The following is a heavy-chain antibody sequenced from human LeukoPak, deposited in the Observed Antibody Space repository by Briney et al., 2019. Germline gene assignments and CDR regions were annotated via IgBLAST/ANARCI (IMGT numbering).Heavy chain of an antibody. CDR2: ISYEGANK. Sequence: GGSLRLSCAASRFTFNPLALTGFRSPQAKDWRGLEIISYEGANKKHAASVKDRFTISRDNSKSTLYLQRNSLRVEDTAVYYCTRGPGLHDSNYLDFWGQGTLVTVSS. CDR1: RFTFNPLA. CDR3: TRGPGLHDSNYLDF. J-gene: IGHJ4*02. V-gene: IGHV3-30*03. D-gene: IGHD3-22*01.